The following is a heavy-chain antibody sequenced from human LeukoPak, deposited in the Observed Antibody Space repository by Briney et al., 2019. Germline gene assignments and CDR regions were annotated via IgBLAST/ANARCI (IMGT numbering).Heavy chain of an antibody. CDR3: AKTINYDLWRQYFDY. D-gene: IGHD3-3*01. Sequence: GGSLRLSCAASGFTFSSYAMSWVRQAPGKGLEWVSAISGSGGSTYYADSVKGRFTISRDNSKNTLYLQMNSLRAEDTAVYYCAKTINYDLWRQYFDYWGQGTLVTVSS. CDR1: GFTFSSYA. CDR2: ISGSGGST. J-gene: IGHJ4*02. V-gene: IGHV3-23*01.